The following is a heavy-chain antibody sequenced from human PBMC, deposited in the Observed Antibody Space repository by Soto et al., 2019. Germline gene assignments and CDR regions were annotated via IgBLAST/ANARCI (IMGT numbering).Heavy chain of an antibody. Sequence: PGGSLRLSCAASGFSLSTYWMSWVRQAPGKGLEWVANIKGDGSGNYYVDSVKGRFTISRDNGKNSLYLQMNSLRVEDTAVYYCARDVRLFSYDKKEFWAKDYWGQGTSVTVSS. CDR3: ARDVRLFSYDKKEFWAKDY. D-gene: IGHD3-16*01. V-gene: IGHV3-7*01. CDR1: GFSLSTYW. CDR2: IKGDGSGN. J-gene: IGHJ4*02.